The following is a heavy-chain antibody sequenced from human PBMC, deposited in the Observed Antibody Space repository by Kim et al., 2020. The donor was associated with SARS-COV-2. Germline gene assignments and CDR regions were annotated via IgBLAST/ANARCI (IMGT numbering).Heavy chain of an antibody. CDR3: ARDQSLGDFWSLGDYYYYGMDV. J-gene: IGHJ6*02. CDR1: GYTFTSYY. Sequence: ASVKVSYKASGYTFTSYYMHWVRQVPGQGLEWMGIINPSGGSTSYAQKFQGRVTMTRDTSTSTVYMELSSLRSEDTAVYYCARDQSLGDFWSLGDYYYYGMDVWGQGTTVTVSS. CDR2: INPSGGST. D-gene: IGHD3-3*01. V-gene: IGHV1-46*01.